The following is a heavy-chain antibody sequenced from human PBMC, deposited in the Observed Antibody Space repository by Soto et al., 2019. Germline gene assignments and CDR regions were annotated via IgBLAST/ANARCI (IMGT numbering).Heavy chain of an antibody. D-gene: IGHD3-22*01. CDR3: ARGLYFYYYASSGPDY. J-gene: IGHJ4*02. Sequence: PGKGLPWVSRINSDGSSTGYADSVKGRFTISRDNAKNTLYLQMNSLRPEDTAVYYCARGLYFYYYASSGPDYWGQGTLVTVSS. V-gene: IGHV3-74*01. CDR2: INSDGSST.